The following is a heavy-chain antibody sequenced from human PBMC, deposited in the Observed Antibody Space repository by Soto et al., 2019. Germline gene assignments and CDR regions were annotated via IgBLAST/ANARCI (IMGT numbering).Heavy chain of an antibody. CDR2: ISPDGNKA. J-gene: IGHJ3*02. CDR1: GSTFSSYD. V-gene: IGHV3-30-3*01. CDR3: VRGPSHGAFDI. Sequence: QVQLVESGGDVVQPGRSLSLSCAASGSTFSSYDIHWVRQAPGKGLEWVAHISPDGNKAYYANSVKGRFIISRDKARNTVYLQVNSLRPEDTAVYHCVRGPSHGAFDIWGQGTLVTVSS.